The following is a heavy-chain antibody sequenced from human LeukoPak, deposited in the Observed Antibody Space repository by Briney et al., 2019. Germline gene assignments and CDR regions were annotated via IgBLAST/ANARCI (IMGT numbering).Heavy chain of an antibody. CDR3: ARGHGDYDY. CDR1: GYTFTSYG. CDR2: ISAYNGNT. D-gene: IGHD4-17*01. Sequence: ASVKVSFKASGYTFTSYGISWVRQAPGQGGERMGWISAYNGNTNYTQKLQGRVTITTDTSTSTAYMELRSLRSDGTAVYYCARGHGDYDYWGQGTLVTVSS. J-gene: IGHJ4*02. V-gene: IGHV1-18*04.